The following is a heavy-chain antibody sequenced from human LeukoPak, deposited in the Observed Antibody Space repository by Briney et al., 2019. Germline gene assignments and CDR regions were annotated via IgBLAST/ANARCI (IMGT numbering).Heavy chain of an antibody. CDR3: ARGDIVVVVAATLGY. CDR2: IIPIFETT. V-gene: IGHV1-69*13. CDR1: GGTFSSYS. D-gene: IGHD2-15*01. J-gene: IGHJ4*02. Sequence: SVKVSCKASGGTFSSYSITWVRQAPGQGLEWMGGIIPIFETTNYAQKFQGRVTITADESTSTVYMELSSLRSEDTAVYYCARGDIVVVVAATLGYWGQGTLVIVSS.